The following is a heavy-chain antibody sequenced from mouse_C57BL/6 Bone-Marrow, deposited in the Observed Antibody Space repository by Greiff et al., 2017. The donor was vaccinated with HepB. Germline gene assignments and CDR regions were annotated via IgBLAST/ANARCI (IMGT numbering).Heavy chain of an antibody. CDR1: GFTFSDFY. CDR3: ARDGGYYGVFYAMDY. J-gene: IGHJ4*01. D-gene: IGHD1-1*01. CDR2: SRNKANDYTT. V-gene: IGHV7-1*01. Sequence: EVQGVESGGGLVQSGRSLRLSCATSGFTFSDFYMEWVRQAPGKGLEWIAASRNKANDYTTEYSASVKGRFIVSRDTSQSILYLQMNALRAEDTAIYYCARDGGYYGVFYAMDYWGQGTSVTVSS.